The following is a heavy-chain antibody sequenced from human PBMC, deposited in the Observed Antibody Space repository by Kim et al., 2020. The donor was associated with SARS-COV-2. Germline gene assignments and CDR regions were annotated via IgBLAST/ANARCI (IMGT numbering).Heavy chain of an antibody. J-gene: IGHJ4*02. D-gene: IGHD4-17*01. CDR3: AKVRSAVTTAASNY. Sequence: AEYVKGRFTISRDNSKKTVFLQMNSLRAEDPAVYYCAKVRSAVTTAASNYWGQGTLVTVSS. V-gene: IGHV3-23*01.